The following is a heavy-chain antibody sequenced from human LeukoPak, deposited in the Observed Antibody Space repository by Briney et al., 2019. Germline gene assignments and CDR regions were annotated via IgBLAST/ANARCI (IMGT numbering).Heavy chain of an antibody. CDR3: AREDCSSTSCLTRNWFDP. Sequence: GGSLRLSCAASGFTVGSYYMSWVRQAPGKGLEWVAVIWYDGSDKYYADSVKGRFTISRDNSKNTLYLQMNSLRAEDTAVYYCAREDCSSTSCLTRNWFDPWGQGTLVTVSS. CDR1: GFTVGSYY. J-gene: IGHJ5*02. V-gene: IGHV3-33*08. D-gene: IGHD2-2*01. CDR2: IWYDGSDK.